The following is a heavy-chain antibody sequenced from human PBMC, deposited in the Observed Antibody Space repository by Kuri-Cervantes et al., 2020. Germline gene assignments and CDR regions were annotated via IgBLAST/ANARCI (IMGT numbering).Heavy chain of an antibody. J-gene: IGHJ6*03. CDR3: ARIGDTYGLYYYYMDV. Sequence: LRLSCTVSGGSVSSGSYYWSWIRQPPGKGLEWLAHIFSNDERSYSTSLKNRLTISKDTSKSQVVLTMTDMDPVDTATYYCARIGDTYGLYYYYMDVWGKGTTVTVSS. V-gene: IGHV2-26*01. D-gene: IGHD5-18*01. CDR1: GGSVSSGSYY. CDR2: IFSNDER.